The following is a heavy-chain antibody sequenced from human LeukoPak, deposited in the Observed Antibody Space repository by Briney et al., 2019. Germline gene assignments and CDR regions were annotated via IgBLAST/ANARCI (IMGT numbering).Heavy chain of an antibody. V-gene: IGHV4-39*07. CDR3: ARVSRHYLDY. CDR2: IFYSGST. Sequence: PSETLSLTCTVSGGSISTSSYYWGWVRQPPGKGLEWIGNIFYSGSTYYSPSLKSRVTISLDTSRNQFSLKLNSVTAADTAVYYCARVSRHYLDYWGQGTLVTVSS. CDR1: GGSISTSSYY. J-gene: IGHJ4*02.